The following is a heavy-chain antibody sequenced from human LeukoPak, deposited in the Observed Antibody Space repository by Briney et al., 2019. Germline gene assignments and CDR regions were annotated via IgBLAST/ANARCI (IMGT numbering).Heavy chain of an antibody. J-gene: IGHJ6*02. CDR1: GFTFSSYG. Sequence: GGSLRLSCAASGFTFSSYGMHWVRQAPGKGLEWVAVISYDGSNKYYADSVKGRFTISRDNSKNTLYLQMNSLRAEDTAVYYCARDRTRAVAGTRSYYYYYYGMDVWGQGTTVTVSS. V-gene: IGHV3-30*03. CDR3: ARDRTRAVAGTRSYYYYYYGMDV. D-gene: IGHD6-19*01. CDR2: ISYDGSNK.